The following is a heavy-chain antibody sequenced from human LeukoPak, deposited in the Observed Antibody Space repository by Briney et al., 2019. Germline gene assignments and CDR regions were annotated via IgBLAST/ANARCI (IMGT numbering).Heavy chain of an antibody. D-gene: IGHD6-19*01. Sequence: SETLSLTCTVSGGSISSYYWSWIRQPPGKGLEWIGYIYYSGSTNYNPSLKSRVTISVDTSKNQFSLKLSSVTAADTAVYYCARRIAVAGKPEYYFDYWGQGTLVTVSS. CDR1: GGSISSYY. CDR3: ARRIAVAGKPEYYFDY. J-gene: IGHJ4*02. V-gene: IGHV4-59*01. CDR2: IYYSGST.